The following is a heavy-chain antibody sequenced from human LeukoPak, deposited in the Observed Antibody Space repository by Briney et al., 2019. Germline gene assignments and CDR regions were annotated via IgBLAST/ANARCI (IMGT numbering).Heavy chain of an antibody. CDR3: AKDSRRTSGWYYFDY. D-gene: IGHD6-19*01. Sequence: PGGSLRLSSAASGFTFSSYDMGWVRQAPGKGLEWVSAISDSGTRTYYADSVKGRFTISRDNLKNTLYLQMNSLRAGDTAVYYCAKDSRRTSGWYYFDYWGQGTLVTVSS. CDR1: GFTFSSYD. CDR2: ISDSGTRT. J-gene: IGHJ4*02. V-gene: IGHV3-23*01.